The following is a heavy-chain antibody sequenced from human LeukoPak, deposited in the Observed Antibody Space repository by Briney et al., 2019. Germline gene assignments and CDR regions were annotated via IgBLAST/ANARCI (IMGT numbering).Heavy chain of an antibody. D-gene: IGHD3-22*01. CDR3: ARTHYDSSGYPYYYYGMDV. CDR2: ISYDGSNK. CDR1: GFTFSSSA. Sequence: GGSLRLSCAASGFTFSSSAMHWVRQAPDKGLEWVAVISYDGSNKYYADSVKGRFTISRDNSKNTLYLQMNSLRAEDTAVYYCARTHYDSSGYPYYYYGMDVWGQGTTVTVSS. J-gene: IGHJ6*02. V-gene: IGHV3-30*14.